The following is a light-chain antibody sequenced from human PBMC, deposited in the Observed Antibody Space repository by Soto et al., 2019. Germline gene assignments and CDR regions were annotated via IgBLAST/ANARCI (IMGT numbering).Light chain of an antibody. Sequence: ETVLTQSPATLSLLPGERATLSCRASQSIRNFLAWYQQKPGQAPRLLIYDTSNRATGIPARFSGSGSGTDFTLTISSLEPEDCAVYYCQQRSSWLTFGGGTKVEIK. CDR2: DTS. CDR1: QSIRNF. J-gene: IGKJ4*01. CDR3: QQRSSWLT. V-gene: IGKV3-11*01.